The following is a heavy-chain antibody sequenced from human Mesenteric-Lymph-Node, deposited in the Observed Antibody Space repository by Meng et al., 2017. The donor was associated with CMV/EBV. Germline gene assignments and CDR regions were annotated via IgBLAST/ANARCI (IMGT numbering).Heavy chain of an antibody. CDR2: ISPYNGNT. V-gene: IGHV1-18*01. CDR3: ASAGEAYLAGDH. D-gene: IGHD3-10*01. J-gene: IGHJ5*02. Sequence: CKASGFSFNSFGVSWVRQVPGQGLEWVGWISPYNGNTNYAQRLQGRVILTTDTFTNTAYMELMSLRSDDTAVYYCASAGEAYLAGDHWGQGTLVTVSS. CDR1: GFSFNSFG.